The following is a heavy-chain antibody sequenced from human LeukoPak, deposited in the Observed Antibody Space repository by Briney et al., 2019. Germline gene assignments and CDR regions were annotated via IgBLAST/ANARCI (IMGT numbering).Heavy chain of an antibody. CDR3: ARDSSTMVRGVIGGTWFDP. V-gene: IGHV1-46*01. D-gene: IGHD3-10*01. CDR1: GYTFTSYY. Sequence: ASVKVSCKASGYTFTSYYMHRVRQAPGQGLEWMGIINPSGGSTSYAQKFQGRVTMTRDTSTSTVYMELSSLRSEDTAVYYCARDSSTMVRGVIGGTWFDPWGQGTLVTVSS. J-gene: IGHJ5*02. CDR2: INPSGGST.